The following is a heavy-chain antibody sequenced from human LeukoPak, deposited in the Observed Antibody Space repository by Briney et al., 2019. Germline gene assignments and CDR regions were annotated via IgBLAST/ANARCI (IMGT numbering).Heavy chain of an antibody. CDR1: GYTFTSYY. Sequence: ASVKVSCKASGYTFTSYYMHWVRQAPGQGLEWMGIINPSGGSTSYAQKFQGRVTMTRDMSTSTVYMELSSLRSEDTAVYYCAREPPLTVTTHGYTGDYWGQGTLVTVSS. V-gene: IGHV1-46*01. CDR3: AREPPLTVTTHGYTGDY. J-gene: IGHJ4*02. CDR2: INPSGGST. D-gene: IGHD4-17*01.